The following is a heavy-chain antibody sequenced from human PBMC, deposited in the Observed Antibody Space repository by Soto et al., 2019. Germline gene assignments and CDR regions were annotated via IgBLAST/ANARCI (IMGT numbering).Heavy chain of an antibody. CDR1: GYSVPNYW. J-gene: IGHJ3*02. CDR2: IYPGDSDT. V-gene: IGHV5-51*01. D-gene: IGHD3-22*01. CDR3: ARYPAHYYDSSGSETAFDI. Sequence: GESLKISFNGPGYSVPNYWIGWVLQMPGKGVEWMGIIYPGDSDTSESPSFQGQVTISANKSISTAYLQWSSLKASDTAMYYCARYPAHYYDSSGSETAFDIWGQGTMVTVSS.